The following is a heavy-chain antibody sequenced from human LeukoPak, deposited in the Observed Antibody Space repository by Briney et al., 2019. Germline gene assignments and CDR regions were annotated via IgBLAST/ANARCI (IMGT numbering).Heavy chain of an antibody. CDR3: AKDFSPCSGGSCYYY. J-gene: IGHJ4*02. V-gene: IGHV3-30*18. CDR2: ISYDGSNK. CDR1: GFTFSSYG. Sequence: GGSLRLSCAASGFTFSSYGMHWVRQAPGKGLEWVAVISYDGSNKYYADSVKGRFTISRDNSKNMLYLQMNSLRAEDTAVYYCAKDFSPCSGGSCYYYWGQGTLVTVSS. D-gene: IGHD2-15*01.